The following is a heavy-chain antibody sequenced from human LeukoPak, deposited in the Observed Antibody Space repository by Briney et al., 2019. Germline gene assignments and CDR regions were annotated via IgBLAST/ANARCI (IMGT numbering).Heavy chain of an antibody. V-gene: IGHV4-34*01. CDR2: INHSGST. Sequence: SQTLSLTCTVSGGSINGGDYYWSWIRQPPGKGLEWIGEINHSGSTNYNPSLKSRVTISVDTSKNQFSLKLSSVTAADTAVYYCARGRGSRVGGGSSGNWFDPWGQGTLVTVSS. D-gene: IGHD6-6*01. J-gene: IGHJ5*02. CDR3: ARGRGSRVGGGSSGNWFDP. CDR1: GGSINGGDYY.